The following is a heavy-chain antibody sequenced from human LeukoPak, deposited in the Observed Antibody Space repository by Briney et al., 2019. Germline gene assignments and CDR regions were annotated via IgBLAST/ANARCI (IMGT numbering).Heavy chain of an antibody. CDR3: ARDWRRVFDVFDI. Sequence: GGSLRLSCAASGFTASSNYMSWVRQAPGEGLEWVSVIYSGGSTYYADSVKGRFTISRDNSKNTLYLQMNSLRAEDTAVYYCARDWRRVFDVFDIWGQGTMVTVSS. J-gene: IGHJ3*02. CDR1: GFTASSNY. V-gene: IGHV3-53*01. CDR2: IYSGGST. D-gene: IGHD6-13*01.